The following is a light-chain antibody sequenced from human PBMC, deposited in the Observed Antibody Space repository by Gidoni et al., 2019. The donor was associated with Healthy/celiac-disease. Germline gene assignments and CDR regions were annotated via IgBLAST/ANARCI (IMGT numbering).Light chain of an antibody. Sequence: EILVTQSPTTLSLSPGERATLSCRASQSVSSYLAWYQQKPGQAPRLLIYDASNRATGIPARFSGSGSGTDFTLTISSLEPEDFAVYYCQQRSNWPPIFTFGPGTKVDIK. V-gene: IGKV3-11*01. CDR1: QSVSSY. CDR3: QQRSNWPPIFT. J-gene: IGKJ3*01. CDR2: DAS.